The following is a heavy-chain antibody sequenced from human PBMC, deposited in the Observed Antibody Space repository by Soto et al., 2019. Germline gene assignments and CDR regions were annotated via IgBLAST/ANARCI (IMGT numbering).Heavy chain of an antibody. Sequence: GGSLRLSCAASGFTFINYAMHWVRQAPGKGLEWVAVISYDGRNKYYADSVKGRFTISRDNSKNTMYLQMNSLSAEDTAVYHCARDQVKGTMTILWGQGTLVTVSS. CDR2: ISYDGRNK. V-gene: IGHV3-30-3*01. CDR3: ARDQVKGTMTIL. CDR1: GFTFINYA. J-gene: IGHJ4*02. D-gene: IGHD4-17*01.